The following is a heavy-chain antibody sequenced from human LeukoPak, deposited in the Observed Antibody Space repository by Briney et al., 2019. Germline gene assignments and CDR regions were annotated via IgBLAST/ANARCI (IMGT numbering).Heavy chain of an antibody. Sequence: NPSGTLSLTCAVSGGSISSSNWWSWVRQPPGKGLEWIGEIYHSGSTNYNPSLKSRVTISVDTSKNQFSLKLSSVTAADTAVYYCARGPPPLLYYYGSGSSSARTYYFDYWGQGTLVTVSS. J-gene: IGHJ4*02. D-gene: IGHD3-10*01. CDR3: ARGPPPLLYYYGSGSSSARTYYFDY. V-gene: IGHV4-4*02. CDR2: IYHSGST. CDR1: GGSISSSNW.